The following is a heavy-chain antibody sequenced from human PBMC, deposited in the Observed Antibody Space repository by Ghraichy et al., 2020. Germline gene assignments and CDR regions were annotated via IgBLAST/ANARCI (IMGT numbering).Heavy chain of an antibody. CDR3: AKDRGAAAAIDAFDI. CDR1: GFTFYDYA. CDR2: ISWNSGSI. V-gene: IGHV3-9*01. J-gene: IGHJ3*02. D-gene: IGHD6-13*01. Sequence: SLRLSCAASGFTFYDYAMHWVRQAPRKGLEWVSGISWNSGSIGYADSVKGRFTISRENAKNSLYLQMNSLRAEDTALYYCAKDRGAAAAIDAFDIWGQGTMVTVSS.